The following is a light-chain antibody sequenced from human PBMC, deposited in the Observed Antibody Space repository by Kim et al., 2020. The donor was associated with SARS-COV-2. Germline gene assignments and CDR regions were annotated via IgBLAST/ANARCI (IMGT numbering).Light chain of an antibody. CDR3: QQSYSTPGVT. CDR1: QSISSY. Sequence: AVGDRVTITCRASQSISSYLNWYQQKPGKAPKLLIYAASSLQSGVPSRFSGSGSGTDFTLTISSLQPEDFATYYCQQSYSTPGVTFGPGTKVDIK. J-gene: IGKJ3*01. CDR2: AAS. V-gene: IGKV1-39*01.